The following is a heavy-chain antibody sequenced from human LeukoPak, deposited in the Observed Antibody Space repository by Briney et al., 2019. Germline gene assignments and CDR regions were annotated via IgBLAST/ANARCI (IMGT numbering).Heavy chain of an antibody. V-gene: IGHV3-30*18. D-gene: IGHD4-17*01. CDR1: GFTFSSYG. J-gene: IGHJ4*02. Sequence: GGSLRLSCAASGFTFSSYGMHLVRLAPGKGLEWVAVISYDGSNKYYADSVKGRFTISRDNSKNTLYLQMNSLRAEDTAVYYCAKATVTTYDFDYWGQGTLVTVSS. CDR2: ISYDGSNK. CDR3: AKATVTTYDFDY.